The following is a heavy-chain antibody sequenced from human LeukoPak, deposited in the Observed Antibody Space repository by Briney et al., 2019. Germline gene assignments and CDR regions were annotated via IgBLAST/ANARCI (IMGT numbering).Heavy chain of an antibody. J-gene: IGHJ4*02. D-gene: IGHD3-10*01. CDR1: GFTFSSYA. CDR3: ATTMVRGVIASRSTIDY. CDR2: ISGSGGST. Sequence: GGSLRLSCAASGFTFSSYAMSWVRQAPGKGLEWVSAISGSGGSTYYADSVKGRFTIPRDNSKNTLYLQMNSLRAEDTAVYYCATTMVRGVIASRSTIDYWGQGALVTVSS. V-gene: IGHV3-23*01.